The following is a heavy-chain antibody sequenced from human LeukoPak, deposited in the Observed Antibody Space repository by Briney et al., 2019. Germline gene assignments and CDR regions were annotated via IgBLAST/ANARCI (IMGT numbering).Heavy chain of an antibody. CDR3: ARANIGYSYGYRFRYGMDV. CDR2: IKTDGSSA. J-gene: IGHJ6*02. D-gene: IGHD5-18*01. V-gene: IGHV3-74*01. Sequence: GGSLRLSCAASGFSFSSYWMHWVRQAPGKGLVWVSRIKTDGSSATYADSVKGRFTISRDNAKNSLYLQMNSLRAEDTAVYYCARANIGYSYGYRFRYGMDVWGQGTTVTVSS. CDR1: GFSFSSYW.